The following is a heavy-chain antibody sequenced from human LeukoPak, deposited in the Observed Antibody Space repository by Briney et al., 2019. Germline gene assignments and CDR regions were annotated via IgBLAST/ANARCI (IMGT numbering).Heavy chain of an antibody. CDR2: IIPIFGTA. D-gene: IGHD3-10*01. CDR1: GGTFSSYA. V-gene: IGHV1-69*06. CDR3: AVLPHGQYYYGSGSYYNFDY. J-gene: IGHJ4*02. Sequence: ASVKVSCKASGGTFSSYAISWVRQAPGQGLEWMGGIIPIFGTANYAQKFQGRVTITADKSTSTAYMELSSLRSEDTAVYYCAVLPHGQYYYGSGSYYNFDYWGQGTLVTVSS.